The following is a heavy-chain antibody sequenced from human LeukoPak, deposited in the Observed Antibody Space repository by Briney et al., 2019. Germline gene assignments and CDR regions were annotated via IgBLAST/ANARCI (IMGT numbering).Heavy chain of an antibody. CDR3: ARGAPSLYYYYMDI. J-gene: IGHJ6*03. Sequence: SETLSLTCTVSGGSITTYYWNWVRQPPGEGLEWIEYVYTSGSTNFNPSLRSRVTISLDTSKNQSSLKLTSVTAADTAVYYCARGAPSLYYYYMDIWGKGTTVTVSS. CDR2: VYTSGST. CDR1: GGSITTYY. V-gene: IGHV4-4*09. D-gene: IGHD3-10*01.